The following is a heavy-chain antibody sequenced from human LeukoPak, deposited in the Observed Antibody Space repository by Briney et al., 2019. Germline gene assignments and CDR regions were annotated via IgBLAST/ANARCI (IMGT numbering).Heavy chain of an antibody. Sequence: RWASVKVSCKASGYTFTSYGISWVRQAPGQGLEWMGWISAYNGNTNYAQKLQGRVTMTTDTSTSTAYMGLSRLRSDDTAVYYCARGAGARWFGELWGSDYWGQGTLVTVSS. CDR2: ISAYNGNT. CDR1: GYTFTSYG. J-gene: IGHJ4*02. D-gene: IGHD3-10*01. CDR3: ARGAGARWFGELWGSDY. V-gene: IGHV1-18*01.